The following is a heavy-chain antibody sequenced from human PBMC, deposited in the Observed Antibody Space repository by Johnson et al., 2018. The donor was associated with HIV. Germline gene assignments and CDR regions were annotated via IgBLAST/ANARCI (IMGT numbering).Heavy chain of an antibody. V-gene: IGHV3-7*05. J-gene: IGHJ3*02. CDR1: GFTFSSYW. CDR3: ARPLVLYHGAFEI. CDR2: IKQDGSEK. D-gene: IGHD4/OR15-4a*01. Sequence: EVQVVESGETLVQPGGSLRLSCAASGFTFSSYWMTWVRQAPGKGLEWVANIKQDGSEKYYVDSVKGRLTISRDNAKNSLYLQMNSLRDEDTAVYYCARPLVLYHGAFEIWGQGTMVTVSS.